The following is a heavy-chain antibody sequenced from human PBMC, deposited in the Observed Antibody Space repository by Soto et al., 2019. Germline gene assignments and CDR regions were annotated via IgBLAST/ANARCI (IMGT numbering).Heavy chain of an antibody. V-gene: IGHV4-61*01. J-gene: IGHJ3*02. CDR1: GDSVSSGSYY. CDR2: IYYSGST. D-gene: IGHD3-9*01. CDR3: ARRIPDAKDRDILALRTDRDDI. Sequence: SETLSPTCTVSGDSVSSGSYYWSGSRHPPVKGLVCGGYIYYSGSTNYNHSLKSRVTISVDTSKNQFSLKLSSVTAADTAVYYCARRIPDAKDRDILALRTDRDDIWGQGTMAPVSS.